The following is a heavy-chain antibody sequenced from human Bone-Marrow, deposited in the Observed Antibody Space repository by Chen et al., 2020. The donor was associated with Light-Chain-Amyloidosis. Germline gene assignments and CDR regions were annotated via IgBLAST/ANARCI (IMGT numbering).Heavy chain of an antibody. J-gene: IGHJ6*02. D-gene: IGHD4-17*01. V-gene: IGHV3-74*01. CDR3: ARDLTTVTV. CDR1: GFSLDTYW. Sequence: EVQRVESGGGLVQPGGSLRLSCAASGFSLDTYWLHWVRQAPGKGLVWVSRISGDGSSRSYADSVKGRFTISRDNVKNILYLEMNSLRVEDTATYYCARDLTTVTVWGQGTTVTVSS. CDR2: ISGDGSSR.